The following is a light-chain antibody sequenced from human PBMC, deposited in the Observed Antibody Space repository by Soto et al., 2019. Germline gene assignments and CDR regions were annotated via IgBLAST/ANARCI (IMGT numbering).Light chain of an antibody. CDR2: AAS. CDR1: QSIGRY. CDR3: QQSYYTPLT. V-gene: IGKV1-39*01. Sequence: DIQMTQSPSSLSASVGDRVTITCRASQSIGRYLNWYQQTSGRAPKFLISAASSLQSGVPSRFSGSGSGTDFTLTISSLQPEDFATYYCQQSYYTPLTFGGGTKVDIK. J-gene: IGKJ4*01.